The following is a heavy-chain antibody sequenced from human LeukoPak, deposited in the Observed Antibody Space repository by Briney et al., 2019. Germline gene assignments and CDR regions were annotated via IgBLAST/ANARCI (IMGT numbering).Heavy chain of an antibody. D-gene: IGHD3-22*01. Sequence: SETLSLTCTVSGGSISYYYWNWIRQPPGKGLEWIGYIYSSGSTNYNPSLKSRVTISLDPSKNQFSLKLSSVTAADTAVYYCARMGDYYDSSGYRHDAFDIWGQGTMVTVSS. J-gene: IGHJ3*02. CDR3: ARMGDYYDSSGYRHDAFDI. V-gene: IGHV4-59*01. CDR1: GGSISYYY. CDR2: IYSSGST.